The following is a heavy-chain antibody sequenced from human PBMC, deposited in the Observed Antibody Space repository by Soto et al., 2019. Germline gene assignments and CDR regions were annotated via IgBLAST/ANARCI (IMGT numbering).Heavy chain of an antibody. CDR2: ISGSGGST. CDR1: GFTFSSYA. CDR3: AKDDDQRYCGGDCYSRPDY. J-gene: IGHJ4*02. D-gene: IGHD2-21*02. V-gene: IGHV3-23*01. Sequence: GGSLRLSCAASGFTFSSYAMSWVRQAPGKGLEWVSAISGSGGSTYYADSVKGRFTISRDNSKNTLYLQMNSLRAEDTAVYYCAKDDDQRYCGGDCYSRPDYWGQGTLVTVSS.